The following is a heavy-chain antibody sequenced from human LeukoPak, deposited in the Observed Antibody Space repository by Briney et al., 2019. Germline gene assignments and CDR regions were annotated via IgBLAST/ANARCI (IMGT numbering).Heavy chain of an antibody. CDR1: GFTFSSYW. D-gene: IGHD6-13*01. CDR3: ARDGRIAAAGTDY. V-gene: IGHV3-74*01. Sequence: PGGSLRLSCAASGFTFSSYWMHWVRQAPGKGLVWVSRINTDGSRTSYADSVKGRFTISRDNAKNSLYLQMNSLRAEDTAVYYCARDGRIAAAGTDYWGQGTLVTVSS. CDR2: INTDGSRT. J-gene: IGHJ4*02.